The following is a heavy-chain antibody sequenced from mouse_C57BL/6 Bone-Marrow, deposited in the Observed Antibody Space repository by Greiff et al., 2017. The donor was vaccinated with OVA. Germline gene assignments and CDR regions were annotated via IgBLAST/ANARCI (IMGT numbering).Heavy chain of an antibody. V-gene: IGHV1-4*01. CDR2: INPSSGYT. J-gene: IGHJ4*01. CDR1: GYTFTSYS. CDR3: ARDGYDYAMDY. Sequence: VKLQQSGAELARPGASVKLSCKASGYTFTSYSMHWVKQRPGQGLEWIGYINPSSGYTKYNQKFKDKATLTADKSSSTAYMPLSSLTSEESAVYYCARDGYDYAMDYWGQGTSVTVSS. D-gene: IGHD2-2*01.